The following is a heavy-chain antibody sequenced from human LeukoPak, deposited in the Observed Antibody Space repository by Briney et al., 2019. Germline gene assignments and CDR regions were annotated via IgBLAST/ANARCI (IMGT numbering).Heavy chain of an antibody. J-gene: IGHJ6*02. Sequence: PGGSLRLSCAASGFTFSSYSMNWVRQAPGKGLEWVSSISSSSSYIYYADSVKGRFTISRDNAKNSLYLQMNSLRAEDTAVYYCARVRDGIAESYRYGMDVWGQGTTVTVSS. CDR1: GFTFSSYS. CDR3: ARVRDGIAESYRYGMDV. D-gene: IGHD6-13*01. V-gene: IGHV3-21*01. CDR2: ISSSSSYI.